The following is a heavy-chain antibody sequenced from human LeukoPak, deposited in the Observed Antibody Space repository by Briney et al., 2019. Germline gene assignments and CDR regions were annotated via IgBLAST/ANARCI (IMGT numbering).Heavy chain of an antibody. CDR3: ARGGAARLHFQN. Sequence: SETLSLTCTASGGSINYYYWNWIRQPPGKGLEWIGYIYHSGSTNYNPSLQSRVTISVDTSKNQFSLNLNSVTAADTAVYYCARGGAARLHFQNWGQGTLVTVSS. CDR1: GGSINYYY. J-gene: IGHJ1*01. D-gene: IGHD6-6*01. V-gene: IGHV4-59*01. CDR2: IYHSGST.